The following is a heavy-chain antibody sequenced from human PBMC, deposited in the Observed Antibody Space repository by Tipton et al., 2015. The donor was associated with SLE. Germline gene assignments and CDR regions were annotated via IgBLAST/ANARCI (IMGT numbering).Heavy chain of an antibody. CDR2: LNHSGGT. CDR3: ARGLGSPFDY. J-gene: IGHJ4*01. D-gene: IGHD3-16*01. V-gene: IGHV4-34*01. CDR1: GGSFSGHY. Sequence: LRLSCAVYGGSFSGHYWSWIRQPPGKGLECVGELNHSGGTNSNPSLKSRVTISLDTSKNQFSLNLSSVTAADTAVYYCARGLGSPFDYWGQGTLVTASS.